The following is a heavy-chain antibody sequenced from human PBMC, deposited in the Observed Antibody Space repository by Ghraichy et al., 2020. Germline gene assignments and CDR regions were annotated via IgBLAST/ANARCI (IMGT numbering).Heavy chain of an antibody. V-gene: IGHV1-69*04. CDR3: ASEIGYCSSTSCYTVSYYYYGMDV. D-gene: IGHD2-2*02. J-gene: IGHJ6*02. CDR2: IIPILGIA. CDR1: GGTFSSYA. Sequence: SVKVSCKASGGTFSSYAISWVRQAPGQGLEWMGRIIPILGIANYAQKFQGRVTITADKSTSTAYMELSSLRSEDTAVYYCASEIGYCSSTSCYTVSYYYYGMDVWGQGTTVTVSS.